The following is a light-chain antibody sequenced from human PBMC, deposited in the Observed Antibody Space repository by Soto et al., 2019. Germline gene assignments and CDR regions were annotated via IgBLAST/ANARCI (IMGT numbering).Light chain of an antibody. CDR3: QQRSNWIT. CDR2: DTS. J-gene: IGKJ5*01. V-gene: IGKV3-11*01. Sequence: EIVLTQSPATLSLSPGERATLSCRASQSVSRYLAWYQQNPGQAPTLLIYDTSYRATGIPARFSGSGSGTDFTLTINSLAPEDFAVYYCQQRSNWITFGQGTRLEIK. CDR1: QSVSRY.